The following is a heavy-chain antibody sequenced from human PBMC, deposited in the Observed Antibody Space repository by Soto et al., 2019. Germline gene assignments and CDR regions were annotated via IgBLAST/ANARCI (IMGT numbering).Heavy chain of an antibody. V-gene: IGHV4-39*01. CDR1: GGSFSGYY. CDR2: VYYSGSA. J-gene: IGHJ3*01. D-gene: IGHD4-17*01. Sequence: SETLSLTCAVYGGSFSGYYWGWIRQPPGKGLEWIGSVYYSGSAYYNPSLKSRVTISVDTSKNQFSLKLRSVTAADTAVYYCASTQGKTTVSRDAFDVWGQGTMVTVSS. CDR3: ASTQGKTTVSRDAFDV.